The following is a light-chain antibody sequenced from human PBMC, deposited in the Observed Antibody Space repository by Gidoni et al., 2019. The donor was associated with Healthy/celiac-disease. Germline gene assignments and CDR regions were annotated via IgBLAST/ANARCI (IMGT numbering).Light chain of an antibody. Sequence: QSALNQPASVSGSPGQSITISCTGTSSDVGGYNYVSWYQQHPGKAPKLMIYDVSNRPSGVSNRFSGSQSGNTASLTISGLQAEDEADYYCSSYTSSSTLVFGGGTKLTVL. CDR2: DVS. V-gene: IGLV2-14*03. J-gene: IGLJ3*02. CDR1: SSDVGGYNY. CDR3: SSYTSSSTLV.